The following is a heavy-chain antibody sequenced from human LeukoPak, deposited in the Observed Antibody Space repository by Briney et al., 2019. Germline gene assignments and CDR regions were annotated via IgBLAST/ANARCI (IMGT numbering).Heavy chain of an antibody. V-gene: IGHV4-34*01. J-gene: IGHJ5*02. CDR1: GGSFSGYY. Sequence: SSETLSLTCAVYGGSFSGYYWSWIRQPPGKGLEWTGEINHSGSTNYNPSLKSRVTISVDTSKNQFSLKLSSVTAADTAVYYCARGRSRPSGFDPWGQGTLVTVSS. CDR2: INHSGST. D-gene: IGHD6-6*01. CDR3: ARGRSRPSGFDP.